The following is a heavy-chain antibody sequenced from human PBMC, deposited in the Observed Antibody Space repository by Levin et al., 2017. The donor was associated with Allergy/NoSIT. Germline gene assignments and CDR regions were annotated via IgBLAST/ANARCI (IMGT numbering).Heavy chain of an antibody. CDR3: ARDRADNFDSSGYYPDAFDI. V-gene: IGHV1-2*02. CDR2: ITPNSGNT. CDR1: GYTFIAYY. J-gene: IGHJ3*02. D-gene: IGHD3-22*01. Sequence: ASVKVSCKASGYTFIAYYIHWVRQAPGQGPEWMGWITPNSGNTNYAQKFQGRVTLTWDTSTTTASMELSSLTFDDTAVYYCARDRADNFDSSGYYPDAFDIWGQGTVVTVSS.